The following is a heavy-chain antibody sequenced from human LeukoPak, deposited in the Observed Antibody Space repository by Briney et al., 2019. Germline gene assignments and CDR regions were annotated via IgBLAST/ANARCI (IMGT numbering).Heavy chain of an antibody. CDR2: ILYDGSNK. D-gene: IGHD3-10*01. Sequence: GGSLRLSCTASGFTFSSYSMHWVRQAPGKGLEWVAVILYDGSNKNNAECVKGRFTISRDNSKNTLYLQMKSLRPEDTAVYYCARDRVLFYGSQTVGQDNWFDPWGQGTLVTVSS. V-gene: IGHV3-30-3*01. CDR1: GFTFSSYS. J-gene: IGHJ5*02. CDR3: ARDRVLFYGSQTVGQDNWFDP.